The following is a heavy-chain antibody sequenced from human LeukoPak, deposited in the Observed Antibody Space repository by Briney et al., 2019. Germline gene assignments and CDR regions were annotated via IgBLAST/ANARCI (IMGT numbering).Heavy chain of an antibody. CDR3: ARDFGTMVRGVMNYYGMDV. Sequence: GGSLRLSCAASGFTFSSYAMSWVRQAPGKGLEWVSAISGSGGSTYYADSVKGRFTISRDNAKNSLYLQMNSLRAEDTAVYYCARDFGTMVRGVMNYYGMDVWGQGTTVTVSS. D-gene: IGHD3-10*01. J-gene: IGHJ6*02. CDR1: GFTFSSYA. CDR2: ISGSGGST. V-gene: IGHV3-23*01.